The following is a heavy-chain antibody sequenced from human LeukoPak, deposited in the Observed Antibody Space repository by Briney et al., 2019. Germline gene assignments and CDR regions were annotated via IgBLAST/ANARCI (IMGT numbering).Heavy chain of an antibody. D-gene: IGHD3-22*01. CDR1: GFTFSSYS. CDR2: ISSSSSII. Sequence: GGSLRLSCAASGFTFSSYSMNWVRQAPGKGLEWLSYISSSSSIIYYADSVKGRFTISRDNAKNSLYLQMNSLRDEDTAVYYCASGDSSSLGSAYWGQGTLVTVSS. V-gene: IGHV3-48*02. CDR3: ASGDSSSLGSAY. J-gene: IGHJ4*02.